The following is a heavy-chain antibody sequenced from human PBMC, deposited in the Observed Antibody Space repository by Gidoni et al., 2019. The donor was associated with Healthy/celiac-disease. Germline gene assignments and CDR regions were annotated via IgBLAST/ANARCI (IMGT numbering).Heavy chain of an antibody. J-gene: IGHJ6*02. CDR3: ARATGGPIAVAGTHLDYGMDV. V-gene: IGHV6-1*01. CDR1: GDSVSSNSAA. Sequence: QVQLQQSGPGLVKPSQTLSPTCAISGDSVSSNSAAWHWIRQSPSRGLEWLGRTYYRSKWYNDYAVSVKSRITINPDTSKNQFSLQLNSVTPEDTAVYYCARATGGPIAVAGTHLDYGMDVWGQGTTVTVSS. CDR2: TYYRSKWYN. D-gene: IGHD6-19*01.